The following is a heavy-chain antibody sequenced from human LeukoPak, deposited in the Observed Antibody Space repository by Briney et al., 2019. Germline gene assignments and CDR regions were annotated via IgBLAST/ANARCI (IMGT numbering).Heavy chain of an antibody. CDR1: GFTFSSYG. CDR3: AKGPRIAAALNYYYMDV. D-gene: IGHD6-13*01. J-gene: IGHJ6*03. Sequence: GGTLRLSCAASGFTFSSYGMSWVRQAPGKGLEWVSAISGSGGSTYYADSVKGRFTISRDNSKNTLYLQMNSLRAEDTAVYYCAKGPRIAAALNYYYMDVWGKGTTVTISS. CDR2: ISGSGGST. V-gene: IGHV3-23*01.